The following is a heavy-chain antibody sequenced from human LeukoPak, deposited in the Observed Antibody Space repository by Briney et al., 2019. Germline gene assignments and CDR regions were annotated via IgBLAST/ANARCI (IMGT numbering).Heavy chain of an antibody. J-gene: IGHJ4*02. CDR2: ITPDGSGD. CDR3: ARLMGTVTTYDY. V-gene: IGHV3-7*01. CDR1: GFTFSNHW. D-gene: IGHD1-7*01. Sequence: PGGSLRLSCAASGFTFSNHWMSWVRQAPGKGLERVASITPDGSGDHYMDSVKGRFTVSRDNAENSLYLQMNSLGAEDAAIYYCARLMGTVTTYDYWGQGTLVTVSS.